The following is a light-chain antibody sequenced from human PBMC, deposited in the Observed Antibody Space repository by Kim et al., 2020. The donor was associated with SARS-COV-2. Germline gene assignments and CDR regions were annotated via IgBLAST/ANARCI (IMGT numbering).Light chain of an antibody. Sequence: LSPGESATLSCRASQSISSTYLAWYQQKPGQAPRLLIYGASRRAIGIPDRFSGSGSGTDFTLTISRLEPEDFAVYYCQQYDSSPGTFGQGTKLEI. CDR2: GAS. J-gene: IGKJ2*01. V-gene: IGKV3-20*01. CDR3: QQYDSSPGT. CDR1: QSISSTY.